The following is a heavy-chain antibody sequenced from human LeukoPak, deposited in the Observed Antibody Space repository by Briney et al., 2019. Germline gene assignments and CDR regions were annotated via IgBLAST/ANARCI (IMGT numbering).Heavy chain of an antibody. J-gene: IGHJ6*03. D-gene: IGHD1-26*01. V-gene: IGHV1-69*13. Sequence: SVKVSCKASGYTFTSYDINWVRQATGQGLEWMGGIIPIFGTANYAQKFQGRVTITADESTSTAYMELSSLRSEDTAVYYCARGPFYSGSYHYYYYYMDVWGKGTTVTISS. CDR1: GYTFTSYD. CDR2: IIPIFGTA. CDR3: ARGPFYSGSYHYYYYYMDV.